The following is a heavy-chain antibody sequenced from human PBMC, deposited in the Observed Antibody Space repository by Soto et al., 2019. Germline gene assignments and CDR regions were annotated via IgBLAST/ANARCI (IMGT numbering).Heavy chain of an antibody. V-gene: IGHV3-15*07. CDR1: RFTFSNAW. Sequence: PGGPLRHSCAASRFTFSNAWMNWVRQATGKELEWVGRIKSKTDGGTTDYAAPVKGRFTISRDDSKNTLYLQMNRLKTEDTAVYYCTTDPVTMIVVVPSSGWGQGTLVTVPQ. CDR2: IKSKTDGGTT. D-gene: IGHD3-22*01. CDR3: TTDPVTMIVVVPSSG. J-gene: IGHJ4*02.